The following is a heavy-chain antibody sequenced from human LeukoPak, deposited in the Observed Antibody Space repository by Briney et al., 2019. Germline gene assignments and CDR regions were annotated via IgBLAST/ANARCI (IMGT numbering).Heavy chain of an antibody. CDR1: GFTFSVSA. CDR3: TYTSSSGVVY. Sequence: GGSLRLSCAASGFTFSVSAMYWVRQASGKGLEWVGRIRNKANNYATAYAASLKGRFTISRDDSKDTAYLQMNSLETEDTAMYYCTYTSSSGVVYWGQGTLVTVSS. J-gene: IGHJ4*02. D-gene: IGHD6-6*01. V-gene: IGHV3-73*01. CDR2: IRNKANNYAT.